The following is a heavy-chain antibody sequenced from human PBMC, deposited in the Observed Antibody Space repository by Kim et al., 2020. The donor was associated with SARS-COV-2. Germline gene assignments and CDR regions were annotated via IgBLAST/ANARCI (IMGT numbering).Heavy chain of an antibody. CDR2: INQDGGQK. V-gene: IGHV3-7*03. Sequence: GGSLRLSCEASGFTFSNYWFNWVRQAPGKGLEWVAIINQDGGQKNYADSVRGRFTISRDNAKNSLSLHMNNLRADDTAIYYCARGPPGYNAGWFDPWGQGTLVTVSS. CDR3: ARGPPGYNAGWFDP. CDR1: GFTFSNYW. D-gene: IGHD5-12*01. J-gene: IGHJ5*02.